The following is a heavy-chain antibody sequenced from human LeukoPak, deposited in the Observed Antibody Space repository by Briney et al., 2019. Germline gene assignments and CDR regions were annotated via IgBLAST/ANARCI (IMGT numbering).Heavy chain of an antibody. J-gene: IGHJ3*02. Sequence: SETPSLTYAVYGGSFSGYYWSWIRQPPGKGLEWIGEINHSGSTNYNPSLKSRVTISVDTSKNQFSLKLSSVTAADTAVYYCARVRILLPRYCSSTSCRTSAFDIWGQGTMVTVSS. CDR1: GGSFSGYY. D-gene: IGHD2-2*01. V-gene: IGHV4-34*01. CDR2: INHSGST. CDR3: ARVRILLPRYCSSTSCRTSAFDI.